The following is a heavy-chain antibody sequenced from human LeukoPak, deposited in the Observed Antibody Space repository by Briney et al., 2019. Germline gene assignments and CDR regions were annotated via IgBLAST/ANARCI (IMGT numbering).Heavy chain of an antibody. CDR2: ISSSSRFI. V-gene: IGHV3-21*04. D-gene: IGHD5-18*01. Sequence: GGSLRLSCAASGFTFNSYSMNWFRQAPGKGLEWVSSISSSSRFIYYADSVKGRFAISRDNSKNTLYLQMNSLRAEDTAVYYCASKGYSYGLDYWGQGTLVTVSS. J-gene: IGHJ4*02. CDR1: GFTFNSYS. CDR3: ASKGYSYGLDY.